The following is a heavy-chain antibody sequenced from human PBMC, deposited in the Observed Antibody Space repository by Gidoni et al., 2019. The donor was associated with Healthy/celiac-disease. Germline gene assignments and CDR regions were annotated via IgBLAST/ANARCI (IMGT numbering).Heavy chain of an antibody. D-gene: IGHD2-2*01. CDR3: AKAQPIGVVPAAMRGYAFDI. CDR2: ISGSGGST. CDR1: GFTFSSYA. V-gene: IGHV3-23*04. J-gene: IGHJ3*02. Sequence: EVQLVESGGGLVQPGGSLRLSCAASGFTFSSYAMSWVRQAPGKGLEWVSAISGSGGSTYYADSVKGRFTISRDNSKNTLYLQMNSLRAEDTAVYYCAKAQPIGVVPAAMRGYAFDIWGQGTMVTVSS.